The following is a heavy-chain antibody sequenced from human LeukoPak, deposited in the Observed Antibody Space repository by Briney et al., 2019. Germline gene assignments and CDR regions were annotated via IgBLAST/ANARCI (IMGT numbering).Heavy chain of an antibody. V-gene: IGHV4-59*12. J-gene: IGHJ6*03. CDR3: ARGLMELPYYYYYMDV. CDR2: IYYSGST. Sequence: SETLSLTCTLSGGSISSYYWSWILQPPGKAVVWIGYIYYSGSTHYNPSLKSRVTISVDTSKNQFSLKLSSVTAADTAVYYCARGLMELPYYYYYMDVWGKGTTVTVSS. D-gene: IGHD2-8*01. CDR1: GGSISSYY.